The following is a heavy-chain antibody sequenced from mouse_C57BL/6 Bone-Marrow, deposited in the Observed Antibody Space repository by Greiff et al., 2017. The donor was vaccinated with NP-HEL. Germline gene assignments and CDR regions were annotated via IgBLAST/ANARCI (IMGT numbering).Heavy chain of an antibody. J-gene: IGHJ2*01. V-gene: IGHV2-5*01. CDR1: GFSLTSYG. D-gene: IGHD2-5*01. Sequence: QVQLQQSFPGRGEPSQSLSITCTVSGFSLTSYGVHWVRQSPGKGVEWGGVRLGGGSTDYNAAFMSRLSITKDNSKSQVFFKMNSLQADDTAIYSCTKNSYYSNYVDYFDYWGQGTTLTVSS. CDR3: TKNSYYSNYVDYFDY. CDR2: RLGGGST.